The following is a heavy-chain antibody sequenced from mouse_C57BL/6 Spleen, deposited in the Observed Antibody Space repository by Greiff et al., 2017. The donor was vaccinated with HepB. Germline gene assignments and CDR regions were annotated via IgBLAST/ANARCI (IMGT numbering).Heavy chain of an antibody. CDR3: ARTARIKY. CDR1: GYSITSGYG. CDR2: ISYSGST. J-gene: IGHJ2*01. D-gene: IGHD1-2*01. Sequence: DVQLQESGPGLVKPSQSISLTCTVTGYSITSGYGWNWIRQFPGNKLEWMGYISYSGSTNYNPSLKSRISITRDTSKNQFFLQLNSVTTEDTATYYCARTARIKYWGQGTTLTVSS. V-gene: IGHV3-2*02.